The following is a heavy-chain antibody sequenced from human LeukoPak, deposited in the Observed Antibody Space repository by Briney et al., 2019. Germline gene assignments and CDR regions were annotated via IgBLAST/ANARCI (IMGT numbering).Heavy chain of an antibody. CDR2: IYWDDDK. CDR1: GFSLSTSGVG. CDR3: AHRLGYCSGGSCYPDAFDI. J-gene: IGHJ3*02. D-gene: IGHD2-15*01. V-gene: IGHV2-5*02. Sequence: KKSGPTLVKPTQTLTLTCTFSGFSLSTSGVGVGWIRQPPGKALEWLALIYWDDDKRYSPSLKSRLTITKDTSKNQVVPTMTNMDPVDTATYYCAHRLGYCSGGSCYPDAFDIWGQGTMVTVSS.